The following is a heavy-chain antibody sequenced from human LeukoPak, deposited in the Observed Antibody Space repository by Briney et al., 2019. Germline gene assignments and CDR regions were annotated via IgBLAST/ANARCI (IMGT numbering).Heavy chain of an antibody. D-gene: IGHD1-14*01. J-gene: IGHJ4*02. CDR1: GFTFSIYA. CDR3: ATRKWGFDY. V-gene: IGHV3-23*01. Sequence: GGSLRLSCAASGFTFSIYAMSWVCQAPGKGLEWVSVISGSDSSTYYADSVKGRFTISRDNSKNTLYLQMNSLRADDTAVYYCATRKWGFDYWGQGTLVTVSS. CDR2: ISGSDSST.